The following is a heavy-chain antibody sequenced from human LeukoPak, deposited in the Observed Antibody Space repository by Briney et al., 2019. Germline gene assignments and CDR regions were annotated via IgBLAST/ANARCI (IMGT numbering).Heavy chain of an antibody. CDR1: GGSFSGYY. V-gene: IGHV4-38-2*02. Sequence: PSETLSLTCAVYGGSFSGYYWGWIRQPPGKGLEWIGSIYHSGSTYYNPSLKSRVTISVDTSKNQFSLKLSSVTAADTAVYYCARDMDIVVVPAAIGYWGQGTLVTVSS. D-gene: IGHD2-2*03. CDR3: ARDMDIVVVPAAIGY. J-gene: IGHJ4*02. CDR2: IYHSGST.